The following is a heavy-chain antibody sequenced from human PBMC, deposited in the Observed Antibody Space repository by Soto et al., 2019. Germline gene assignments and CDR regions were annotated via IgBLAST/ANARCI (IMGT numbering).Heavy chain of an antibody. D-gene: IGHD6-6*01. CDR2: ISGGGRDI. Sequence: LRLSCAASGFTFSSYSLNWVRQAPGKGLEWVSSISGGGRDIKYGDSVKGRFIISRDNAMDSLHLQMYSLRADGTAIYFCATSLAVQLGYYGMDVWGPGTTVTVSS. V-gene: IGHV3-21*01. CDR1: GFTFSSYS. J-gene: IGHJ6*02. CDR3: ATSLAVQLGYYGMDV.